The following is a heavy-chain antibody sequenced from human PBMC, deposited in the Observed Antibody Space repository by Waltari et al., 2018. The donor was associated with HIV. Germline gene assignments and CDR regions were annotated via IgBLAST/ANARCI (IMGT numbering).Heavy chain of an antibody. CDR3: ARREGTYCSGGSCYSIYYYGMDV. CDR1: GYTFPSYA. CDR2: MNPNSGNT. D-gene: IGHD2-15*01. J-gene: IGHJ6*02. Sequence: QVQLVQSGAEVKKPGASVTVSCKASGYTFPSYAINWVRQASGQGLEWMGWMNPNSGNTGYAQKFQGRVTMTRNTSISTAYMELSSLRSEDTAVYYCARREGTYCSGGSCYSIYYYGMDVWGQGTTVTVSS. V-gene: IGHV1-8*01.